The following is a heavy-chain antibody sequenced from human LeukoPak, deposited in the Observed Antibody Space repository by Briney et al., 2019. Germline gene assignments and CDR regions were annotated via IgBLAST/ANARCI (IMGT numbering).Heavy chain of an antibody. CDR2: ISDGGGNT. D-gene: IGHD3-10*01. CDR3: AKGSGSGSFYREYYFDH. CDR1: GFTFSSYA. Sequence: GGSLRLSCVVSGFTFSSYAMSWVRQPPGKGLEWVSGISDGGGNTYYADPVKGRFTISRDKSKDTLYLQMSGLRDEDTAVYYCAKGSGSGSFYREYYFDHWGQGTLVTVSS. J-gene: IGHJ4*02. V-gene: IGHV3-23*01.